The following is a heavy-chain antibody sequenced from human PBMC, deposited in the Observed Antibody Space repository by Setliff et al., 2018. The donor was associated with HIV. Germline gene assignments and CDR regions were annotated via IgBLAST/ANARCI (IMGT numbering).Heavy chain of an antibody. CDR1: GGSISSYY. D-gene: IGHD3-10*01. J-gene: IGHJ5*02. CDR3: ARRIDNSGTFPDKNWFDP. CDR2: IYTSGST. Sequence: SETLSLTCTVSGGSISSYYWSWIRQPPGKGLEWIGYIYTSGSTNYNPSLKSRVTISLDTSENQFSLKLSSVIAADTAMYYCARRIDNSGTFPDKNWFDPWGQGSPVTVSS. V-gene: IGHV4-4*09.